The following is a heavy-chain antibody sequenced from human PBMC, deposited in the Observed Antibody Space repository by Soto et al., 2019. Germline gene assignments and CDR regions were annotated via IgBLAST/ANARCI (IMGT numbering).Heavy chain of an antibody. CDR2: IYHSGTT. Sequence: SETLSLTCVVSGDSIASSYWWSWVRHPPRKGLEWIGKIYHSGTTNYNPSLKSRVTILRDKSNNQFSLRLDSVTAADTAVYYCARYDFEIFDQWGQGTLVTVSS. D-gene: IGHD2-21*02. CDR3: ARYDFEIFDQ. CDR1: GDSIASSYW. J-gene: IGHJ4*02. V-gene: IGHV4-4*02.